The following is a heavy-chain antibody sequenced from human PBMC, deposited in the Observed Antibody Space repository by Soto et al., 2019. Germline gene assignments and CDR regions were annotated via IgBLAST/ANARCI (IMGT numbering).Heavy chain of an antibody. Sequence: SETLSLTCAVSGGSISSGGYPWSWIRQPPGKGLEWIGYIYHSGSTYYNPSLKSRVTISVDRSKNQFSLKLSAVTAADTAVYYCARSPYYYDSSGYYRPLNFDYWGQGTLVTVSS. V-gene: IGHV4-30-2*01. CDR1: GGSISSGGYP. D-gene: IGHD3-22*01. CDR3: ARSPYYYDSSGYYRPLNFDY. J-gene: IGHJ4*02. CDR2: IYHSGST.